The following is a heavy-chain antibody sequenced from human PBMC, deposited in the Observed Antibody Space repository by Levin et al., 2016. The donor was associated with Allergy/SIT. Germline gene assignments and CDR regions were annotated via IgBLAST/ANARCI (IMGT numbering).Heavy chain of an antibody. J-gene: IGHJ4*02. D-gene: IGHD6-6*01. CDR1: GFTFSNFV. Sequence: GGSLRLSCVTSGFTFSNFVMIWVRQAPGKGLEWVSIISPGGDKAAYADSVKGRFTISRDNSKNTLYLQMDSLRAEDTAVYYCTKTFGGIPTRRPVDYWGQGTKVTVSS. CDR3: TKTFGGIPTRRPVDY. V-gene: IGHV3-23*01. CDR2: ISPGGDKA.